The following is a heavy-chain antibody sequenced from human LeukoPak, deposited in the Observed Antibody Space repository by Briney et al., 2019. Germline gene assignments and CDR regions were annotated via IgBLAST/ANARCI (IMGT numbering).Heavy chain of an antibody. CDR1: GGSFSGYY. V-gene: IGHV4-34*01. J-gene: IGHJ6*02. Sequence: SETLSLTCAVYGGSFSGYYWSWIRQPPGKGLEWIGEINHSGSTNYNPSLKSRVIISVDTSKNQFSLKLSSVTAADTAVYYCARGYSSGWYYYYGMDVWGQGTTVTVSS. D-gene: IGHD6-19*01. CDR3: ARGYSSGWYYYYGMDV. CDR2: INHSGST.